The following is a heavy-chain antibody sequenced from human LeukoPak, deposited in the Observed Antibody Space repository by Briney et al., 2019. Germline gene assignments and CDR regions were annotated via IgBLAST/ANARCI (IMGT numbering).Heavy chain of an antibody. J-gene: IGHJ4*02. CDR2: IIPIFGTA. D-gene: IGHD3-16*02. CDR3: AGGGDYVWGSYRTSFDY. CDR1: GGTFSSYA. V-gene: IGHV1-69*05. Sequence: ASVKVSCKASGGTFSSYAISWVRQAPGQGLELMGRIIPIFGTANYAQKFQGRVTITTDESTSTAYMEPSSLRSEDTAVYYCAGGGDYVWGSYRTSFDYWGQGTLVTVSS.